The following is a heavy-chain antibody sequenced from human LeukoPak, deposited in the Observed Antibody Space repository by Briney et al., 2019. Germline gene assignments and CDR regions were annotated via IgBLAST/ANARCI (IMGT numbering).Heavy chain of an antibody. J-gene: IGHJ5*02. CDR2: INPSGTGT. Sequence: ASVKVSCKASGYTITNNYMHWVRQAPGQGLEWMGVINPSGTGTSYAQKFQGRITMSRGTSTSTVYMELSSLRSEDTAFYYCATDHSMANTAWWFDPWGQGTLVTVSS. V-gene: IGHV1-46*01. CDR1: GYTITNNY. CDR3: ATDHSMANTAWWFDP. D-gene: IGHD5-24*01.